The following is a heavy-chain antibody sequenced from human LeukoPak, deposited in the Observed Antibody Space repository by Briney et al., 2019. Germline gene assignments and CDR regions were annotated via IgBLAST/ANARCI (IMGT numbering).Heavy chain of an antibody. J-gene: IGHJ4*02. CDR1: GFTFSDHY. CDR2: TKNKANSYTT. Sequence: GGSLRLSCAASGFTFSDHYMDWVRQAPGKGLEWVARTKNKANSYTTEYAASVKGRFTISRDDSKNSLYLQMNGLETEDTAVYYCVSYSYGEPHWGQGTLVTVSS. D-gene: IGHD4-17*01. V-gene: IGHV3-72*01. CDR3: VSYSYGEPH.